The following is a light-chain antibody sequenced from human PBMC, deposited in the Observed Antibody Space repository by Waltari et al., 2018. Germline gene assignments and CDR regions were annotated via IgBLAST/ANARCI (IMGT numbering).Light chain of an antibody. Sequence: DIVMIQSPVSLPVSPGEPASISCRSSQSPLHSNGNIYLDWYVQKPGQSPQPLIYSVSNRASGVPDRFSGSGSGTDFTLKISRVEAEDVGVYYCMNAVQTLTFGGGTKVEIK. V-gene: IGKV2-28*01. CDR1: QSPLHSNGNIY. CDR3: MNAVQTLT. J-gene: IGKJ4*01. CDR2: SVS.